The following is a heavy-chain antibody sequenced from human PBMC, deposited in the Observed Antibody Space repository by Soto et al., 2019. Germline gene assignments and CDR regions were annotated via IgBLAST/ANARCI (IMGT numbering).Heavy chain of an antibody. D-gene: IGHD5-12*01. CDR3: ARHRAPYSGYDFDY. J-gene: IGHJ4*02. CDR2: IYYSGST. CDR1: GGSISSYY. V-gene: IGHV4-59*08. Sequence: QVQLQESGPGLVKPSETLSLTCTVSGGSISSYYWSWIRQPPGKGLEWIGYIYYSGSTTYNPSLKSRVTITVDTSKNQFSLKLSSVTAADTAVYYWARHRAPYSGYDFDYWGQGTLVTVSS.